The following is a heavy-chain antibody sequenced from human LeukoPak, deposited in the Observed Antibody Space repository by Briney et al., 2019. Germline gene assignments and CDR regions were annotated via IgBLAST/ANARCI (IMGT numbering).Heavy chain of an antibody. J-gene: IGHJ4*02. CDR1: GFIFSSYP. CDR2: ISATVENT. V-gene: IGHV3-23*01. Sequence: PGGSLRISCAASGFIFSSYPMSWVRQAPGKGLEWVSAISATVENTYDADSVKGRFSSSRNNSRNTVYLQMNSLRPEDTAVYNCTNQRGGFWGQGTLVTVSS. CDR3: TNQRGGF. D-gene: IGHD3-10*01.